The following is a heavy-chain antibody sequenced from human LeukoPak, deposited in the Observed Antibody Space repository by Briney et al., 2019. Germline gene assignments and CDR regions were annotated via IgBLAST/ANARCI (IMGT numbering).Heavy chain of an antibody. CDR1: GFAFSSYG. V-gene: IGHV3-23*01. J-gene: IGHJ4*02. D-gene: IGHD3-10*01. Sequence: GGSLRLSCAASGFAFSSYGMNWVRQAPGKGLEWVSDISRSGDSTFYADSVKGRFTISKDNSKNTLHLQVNSLRPEDTAIYYCAKRGDILSYLASFDSWGQGTLVTVSS. CDR3: AKRGDILSYLASFDS. CDR2: ISRSGDST.